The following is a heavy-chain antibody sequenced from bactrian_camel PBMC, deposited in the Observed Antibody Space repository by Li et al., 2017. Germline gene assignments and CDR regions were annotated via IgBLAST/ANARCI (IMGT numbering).Heavy chain of an antibody. CDR1: GFTFSNHA. CDR3: ANALGSNAAPPH. D-gene: IGHD5*01. J-gene: IGHJ4*01. CDR2: FNGAGTT. V-gene: IGHV3S42*01. Sequence: VQLVESGGGLVQPGGSLRLSCKVSGFTFSNHAMSWVRQAPGKGLEWVSTFNGAGTTAYADSVKGRFTISRDNAKNTLYLQLNSLKTEDTAMYYCANALGSNAAPPHWGQGTQVTVS.